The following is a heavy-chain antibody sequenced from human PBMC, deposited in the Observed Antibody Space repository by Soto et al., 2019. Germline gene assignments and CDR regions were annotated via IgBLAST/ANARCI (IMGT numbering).Heavy chain of an antibody. CDR2: IYYSGST. J-gene: IGHJ4*02. CDR3: ARQRTSVVTQAYFDV. D-gene: IGHD2-21*02. V-gene: IGHV4-39*01. Sequence: SEILPLTCTVTGEPIRGIRYGWVWIRQHQGKGIEWIGSIYYSGSTYNNPSLRSRVSMSIDTSKDQFSLKLKSVTAEETALYFCARQRTSVVTQAYFDVWGPG. CDR1: GEPIRGIRYG.